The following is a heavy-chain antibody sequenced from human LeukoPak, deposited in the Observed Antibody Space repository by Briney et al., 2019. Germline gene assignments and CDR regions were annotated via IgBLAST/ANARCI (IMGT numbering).Heavy chain of an antibody. D-gene: IGHD2-8*01. CDR2: INTSTGNP. Sequence: ASVKVSCKASGYTFTNYAMNWVRQAPGQGLEWMGWINTSTGNPTYAQGFTGRFVFSLDKLVSTAYLQISRLKAEDTAVYYCARVPFVVMGDTGNWFDPWGQGTLVTVSS. V-gene: IGHV7-4-1*02. CDR1: GYTFTNYA. J-gene: IGHJ5*02. CDR3: ARVPFVVMGDTGNWFDP.